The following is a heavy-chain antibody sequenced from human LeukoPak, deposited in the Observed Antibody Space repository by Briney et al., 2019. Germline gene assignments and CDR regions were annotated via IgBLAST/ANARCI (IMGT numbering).Heavy chain of an antibody. CDR3: ARGGVIAVVSGYFDY. V-gene: IGHV4-59*12. D-gene: IGHD6-19*01. CDR1: GGSISSYY. CDR2: VYYSGST. J-gene: IGHJ4*02. Sequence: SETLSLTCTVSGGSISSYYWSWIRQPPGKGLEWIGYVYYSGSTKYNPSLKSRVTISVDTSKNQFSLKLSSVTAADTAVYYCARGGVIAVVSGYFDYWGQGTLVTVSS.